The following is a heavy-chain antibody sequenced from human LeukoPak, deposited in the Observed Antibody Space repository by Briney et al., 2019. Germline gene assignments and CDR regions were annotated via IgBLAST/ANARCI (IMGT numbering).Heavy chain of an antibody. J-gene: IGHJ4*02. CDR1: GGSFSGDY. CDR3: ARMAGRDGYNPFDY. D-gene: IGHD5-24*01. Sequence: SETLSLTCAVYGGSFSGDYWSWIRQPPGKGLEWIGEINHSGSTNYNPSLKSRVTISVDTSKNQFSLKLSFVTAADTAVYYCARMAGRDGYNPFDYWGQGTLVTVSS. CDR2: INHSGST. V-gene: IGHV4-34*01.